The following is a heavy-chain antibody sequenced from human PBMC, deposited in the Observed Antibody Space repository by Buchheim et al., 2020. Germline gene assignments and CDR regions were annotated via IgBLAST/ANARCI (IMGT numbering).Heavy chain of an antibody. CDR3: ARDTKYYYESSGDIDY. CDR2: IKQDGSEK. V-gene: IGHV3-7*01. J-gene: IGHJ4*02. Sequence: EVQLVESGGGLVQPGGSLRLSCAASGFTFSSYWMSWVRQAPGKGLEWVANIKQDGSEKYYVDSVKGRFTISRDTAKNSMYLQMNSLRAEDTAVYYCARDTKYYYESSGDIDYWGQGTL. D-gene: IGHD3-22*01. CDR1: GFTFSSYW.